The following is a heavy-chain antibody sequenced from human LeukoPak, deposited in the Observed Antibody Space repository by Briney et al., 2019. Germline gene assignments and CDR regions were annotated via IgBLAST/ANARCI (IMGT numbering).Heavy chain of an antibody. CDR1: GFTFRSYE. V-gene: IGHV3-30*03. J-gene: IGHJ4*02. CDR2: ISYDGSNE. CDR3: ARDSLKNGYNYDYFDY. D-gene: IGHD5-24*01. Sequence: GGSLRLSCAASGFTFRSYEMNWVRQAPGKGLEWVAVISYDGSNEYYVDSVKGRFTISRDNSKNILNLQMNSLTAEDTAVYYCARDSLKNGYNYDYFDYWGQGTLVTVSS.